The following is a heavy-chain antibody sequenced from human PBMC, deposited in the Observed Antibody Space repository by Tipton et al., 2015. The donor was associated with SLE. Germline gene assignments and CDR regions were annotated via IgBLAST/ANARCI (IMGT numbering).Heavy chain of an antibody. CDR2: IYPPDSDT. D-gene: IGHD3-3*01. CDR3: ARVRADFGVVIIYEY. V-gene: IGHV5-51*03. J-gene: IGHJ4*02. Sequence: QLVQSGADVKKPGESLKISCRGSGYSFASYWIGWVRQMPEKGLEWMGLIYPPDSDTRYSPSFQGRVTLSVDKSISTAYLQWSSLKASDTAMYYCARVRADFGVVIIYEYWGQGTLVTVSS. CDR1: GYSFASYW.